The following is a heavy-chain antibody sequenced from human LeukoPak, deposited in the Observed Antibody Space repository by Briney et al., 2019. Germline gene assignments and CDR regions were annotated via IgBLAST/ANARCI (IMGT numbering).Heavy chain of an antibody. Sequence: SVKVSCKASGGTFSSYAISWVRQAPGQGLEWMGGIIPIFGTANYAQKFQGRVTITTDESTSTAYMEPSSLRSEDTAVYYCARGNWNDVGPYYYYMDVWGKGTTVTVSS. CDR3: ARGNWNDVGPYYYYMDV. V-gene: IGHV1-69*05. CDR2: IIPIFGTA. D-gene: IGHD1-1*01. J-gene: IGHJ6*03. CDR1: GGTFSSYA.